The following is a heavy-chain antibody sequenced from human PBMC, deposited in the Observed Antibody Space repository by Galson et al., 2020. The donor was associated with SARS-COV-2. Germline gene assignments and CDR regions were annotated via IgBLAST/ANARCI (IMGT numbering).Heavy chain of an antibody. D-gene: IGHD2-15*01. CDR1: GFTFSDYW. J-gene: IGHJ4*02. CDR3: TGEGWQGGY. CDR2: IRGDGSET. Sequence: GGSLRLSCVVSGFTFSDYWMNWIRQAPGKGLEWVATIRGDGSETNYADSVQGRFSISRDNAVDTLYLEMNSLRVDDTAVYYCTGEGWQGGYWGQGTRVTVSS. V-gene: IGHV3-7*01.